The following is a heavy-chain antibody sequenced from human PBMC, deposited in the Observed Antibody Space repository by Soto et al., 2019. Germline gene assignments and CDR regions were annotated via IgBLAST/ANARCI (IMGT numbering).Heavy chain of an antibody. CDR1: GGSISSGGYY. Sequence: QVQLQESGPGLVKPSQTLSLTCTVSGGSISSGGYYWSWIRQHPGKGLEWIGYSYYSGSTNYNPSLKSRVTISVGTSKNQFSLKLSSVTAADTAVYYCARDDNYYYGMDVWGQGTTVTVSS. CDR3: ARDDNYYYGMDV. D-gene: IGHD3-22*01. V-gene: IGHV4-31*03. J-gene: IGHJ6*02. CDR2: SYYSGST.